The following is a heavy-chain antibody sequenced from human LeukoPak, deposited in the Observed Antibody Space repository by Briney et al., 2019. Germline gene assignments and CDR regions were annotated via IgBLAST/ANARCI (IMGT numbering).Heavy chain of an antibody. J-gene: IGHJ3*02. D-gene: IGHD6-19*01. CDR3: ARSEQWRGGGAFDI. Sequence: ASVKVSCKASGGTFSSYAISRVRQAPGQGLEWMGRIIPILGIANYAQKFQGRVTITADESTSTAYMELSSLRSEDTAAYYCARSEQWRGGGAFDIWGQGTMVTVSS. CDR1: GGTFSSYA. CDR2: IIPILGIA. V-gene: IGHV1-69*04.